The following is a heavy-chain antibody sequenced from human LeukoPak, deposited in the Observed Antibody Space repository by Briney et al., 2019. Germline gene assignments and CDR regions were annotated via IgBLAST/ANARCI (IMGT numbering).Heavy chain of an antibody. CDR3: ARVGRLTGYYTWFDP. D-gene: IGHD3-9*01. CDR1: GGSISGSTYY. V-gene: IGHV4-39*01. CDR2: IYYSGST. Sequence: SETLSLTCTVSGGSISGSTYYWGWIRQPPGKGLEWIGSIYYSGSTYYNPSLKSRVTISVDTSKSQFSLKLSSVTAADTAVYYCARVGRLTGYYTWFDPWGQGTLVTVSS. J-gene: IGHJ5*02.